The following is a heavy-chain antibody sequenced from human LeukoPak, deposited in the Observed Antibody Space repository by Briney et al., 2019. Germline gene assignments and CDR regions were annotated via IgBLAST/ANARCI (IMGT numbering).Heavy chain of an antibody. D-gene: IGHD2-15*01. CDR1: GYTFTSYP. J-gene: IGHJ1*01. V-gene: IGHV1-18*01. Sequence: ASVKDSSKASGYTFTSYPISWVRQAPGQGLEWMGWISAYNGNTIYAQKVKGRVTMTTDTSTSTAYMELRSLQSDDTAVYYCARASYCSDGSCYSDYWGQGRLVTVSS. CDR3: ARASYCSDGSCYSDY. CDR2: ISAYNGNT.